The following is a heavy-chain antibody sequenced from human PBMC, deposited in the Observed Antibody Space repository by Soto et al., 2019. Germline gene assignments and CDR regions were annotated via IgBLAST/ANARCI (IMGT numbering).Heavy chain of an antibody. V-gene: IGHV4-4*07. D-gene: IGHD2-2*01. J-gene: IGHJ5*02. CDR3: ARALSVVPAAMYWFDP. Sequence: PSETLSLTCTVSGGSISSYYWSWIRQPAGKGLEWIGRIYTSGSTNYDPSLKSRVTMSVDTSKNQFSLKLSSVTAADTAVYYCARALSVVPAAMYWFDPRGQGTLVTVSS. CDR2: IYTSGST. CDR1: GGSISSYY.